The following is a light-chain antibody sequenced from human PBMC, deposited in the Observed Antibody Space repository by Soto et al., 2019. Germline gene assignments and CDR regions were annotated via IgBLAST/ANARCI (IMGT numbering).Light chain of an antibody. J-gene: IGLJ1*01. CDR2: EVS. V-gene: IGLV2-8*01. CDR3: SSYAGIFYV. CDR1: SSDVCGYNY. Sequence: QSVLTQPPSASGSPGQSVTISCTGTSSDVCGYNYVSWYQQHPGKAPKLMIYEVSKRPSGVPDRFSGSKSGNTASLTVSGLQAEDEADYYCSSYAGIFYVFGTGTKVTVL.